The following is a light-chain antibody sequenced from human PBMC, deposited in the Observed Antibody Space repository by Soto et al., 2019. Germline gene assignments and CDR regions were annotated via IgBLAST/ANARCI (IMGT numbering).Light chain of an antibody. V-gene: IGLV1-44*01. CDR1: SSNIGSNT. CDR3: AAWDDSLNGPV. CDR2: SNN. Sequence: QLVLTQPPSASGTPGQRVTISCSGSSSNIGSNTVNWYQQLPGTAPKLLIYSNNQRPSGVPDRSSGSKSGTSASLAISGLQSEDEADYYCAAWDDSLNGPVFGGGTKLTVL. J-gene: IGLJ2*01.